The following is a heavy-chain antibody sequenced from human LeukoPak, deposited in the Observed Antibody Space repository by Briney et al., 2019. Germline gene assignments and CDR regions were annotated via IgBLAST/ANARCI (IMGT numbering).Heavy chain of an antibody. Sequence: GGSLRLSCAASGFTFSSYSMNWVRQAPGEGLEWVSYISSSSSTIYYADSVKGRFTISRDNAKNSLYLQMNSLKTEDTAVYYCTTDFWGSPDYWGQGTLVTVSS. V-gene: IGHV3-48*04. D-gene: IGHD3-16*01. CDR2: ISSSSSTI. J-gene: IGHJ4*02. CDR1: GFTFSSYS. CDR3: TTDFWGSPDY.